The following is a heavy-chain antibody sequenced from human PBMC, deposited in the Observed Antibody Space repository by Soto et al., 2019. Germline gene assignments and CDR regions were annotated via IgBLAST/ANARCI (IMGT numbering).Heavy chain of an antibody. J-gene: IGHJ4*02. CDR3: AKATLRVVHPLVFDY. CDR2: ISGSGGAT. Sequence: PVGSLRLSCEASGCTCSGYAMNWFRQAPMNGLEWISVISGSGGATYFADSVKGRFVISRDNSKNTLYLQMNSLRAEDTAIYYCAKATLRVVHPLVFDYWGQGSLVTVSS. CDR1: GCTCSGYA. D-gene: IGHD3-3*01. V-gene: IGHV3-23*01.